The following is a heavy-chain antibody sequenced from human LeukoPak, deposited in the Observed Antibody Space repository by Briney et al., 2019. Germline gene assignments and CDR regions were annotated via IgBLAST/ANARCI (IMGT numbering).Heavy chain of an antibody. CDR2: IYHSGST. J-gene: IGHJ6*03. Sequence: PSETLSLTCTVSGGSISSYYWSWIRQPPGKGLEWIGYIYHSGSTNYNPPLKSRVTISVDTSKNQFSLKLSSVTAADTAVYYCARGITIFGVVINYYYMDVWGKGTTVTVSS. CDR1: GGSISSYY. V-gene: IGHV4-59*01. CDR3: ARGITIFGVVINYYYMDV. D-gene: IGHD3-3*01.